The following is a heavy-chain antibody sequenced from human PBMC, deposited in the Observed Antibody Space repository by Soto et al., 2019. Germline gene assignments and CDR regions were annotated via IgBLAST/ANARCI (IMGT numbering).Heavy chain of an antibody. CDR2: TYYRSKWYH. D-gene: IGHD6-13*01. CDR3: GRLVGNSWIDY. Sequence: SETLSLTCTVSNDSIINYYWSWIRQSPSRGLEWLGRTYYRSKWYHDYAVSLNGRGTINPDTSQNQFSLHLTSVTPEDTAVYYCGRLVGNSWIDYWGQGTLVTVSS. V-gene: IGHV6-1*01. CDR1: NDSIINYY. J-gene: IGHJ4*02.